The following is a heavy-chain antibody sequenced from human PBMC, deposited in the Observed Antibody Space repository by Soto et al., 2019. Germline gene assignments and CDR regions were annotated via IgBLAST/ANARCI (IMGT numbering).Heavy chain of an antibody. CDR1: GFTFSSFH. CDR2: IRNKTNNYAT. D-gene: IGHD5-18*01. J-gene: IGHJ4*02. CDR3: TSRRDWTAVDPLDY. V-gene: IGHV3-73*01. Sequence: GGSLRLSCAASGFTFSSFHMNWVRQASGKGLEWVGRIRNKTNNYATAYIASVKGRFTISRDDSKNTVYLQMNSLKIDDTAVYFCTSRRDWTAVDPLDYWGQGNMVTVSS.